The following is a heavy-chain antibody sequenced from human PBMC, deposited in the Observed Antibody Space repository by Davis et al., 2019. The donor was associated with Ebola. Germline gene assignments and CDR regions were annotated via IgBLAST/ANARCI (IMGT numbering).Heavy chain of an antibody. Sequence: GGSLRLSCKGSGYSFTSYWIGWVRQMPGKGLEWMGIIYPGDSDTRYSPSFQGQVTISADKSISTAYLQWSSLRAEDTAVYYCASYGSYYYYGMDVWGQGTTVTVSS. CDR2: IYPGDSDT. V-gene: IGHV5-51*01. J-gene: IGHJ6*02. CDR3: ASYGSYYYYGMDV. D-gene: IGHD1-26*01. CDR1: GYSFTSYW.